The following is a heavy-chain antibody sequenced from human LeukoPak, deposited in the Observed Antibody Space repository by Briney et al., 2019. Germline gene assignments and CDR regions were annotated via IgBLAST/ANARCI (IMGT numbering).Heavy chain of an antibody. CDR2: IKQDGSEK. J-gene: IGHJ5*02. CDR1: GFTFSNYW. CDR3: ARDASSWYL. Sequence: GGSLRLSCAASGFTFSNYWMGWVRQAPGKGLEWVANIKQDGSEKRYVDPVKGRFTISRDNAKNSLYLQMNSLRAEDTAVYYCARDASSWYLWGQGTLVTVSS. V-gene: IGHV3-7*01. D-gene: IGHD6-13*01.